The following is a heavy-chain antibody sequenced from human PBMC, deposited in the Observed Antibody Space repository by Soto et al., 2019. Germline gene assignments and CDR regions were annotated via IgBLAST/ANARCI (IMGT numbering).Heavy chain of an antibody. Sequence: PGESLKISCKGSGYSFTSYWIGWVRQMPGKGLEWMGIIYPRDSDTRYSPSFQGQVTISADKSISTAYLQWSSLKASDTAMYYCARLGCSSTSCYTVKYYYYDMDVWGQGTTVTVSS. CDR3: ARLGCSSTSCYTVKYYYYDMDV. J-gene: IGHJ6*02. D-gene: IGHD2-2*02. CDR2: IYPRDSDT. V-gene: IGHV5-51*01. CDR1: GYSFTSYW.